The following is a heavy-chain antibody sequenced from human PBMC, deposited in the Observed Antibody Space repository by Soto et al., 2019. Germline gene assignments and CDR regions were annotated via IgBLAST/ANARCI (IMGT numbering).Heavy chain of an antibody. CDR1: GFTFSSYS. D-gene: IGHD3-9*01. Sequence: PGGSLRLSCAASGFTFSSYSMNWVRQAPGKGLEWVSSISSSSSYIYYADSVKGRFTISRDNAKNSLYLQMNSLRAEDTALYYCARVGGLRYFDWLNWFDPWGQGTLVTVSS. J-gene: IGHJ5*02. CDR3: ARVGGLRYFDWLNWFDP. V-gene: IGHV3-21*06. CDR2: ISSSSSYI.